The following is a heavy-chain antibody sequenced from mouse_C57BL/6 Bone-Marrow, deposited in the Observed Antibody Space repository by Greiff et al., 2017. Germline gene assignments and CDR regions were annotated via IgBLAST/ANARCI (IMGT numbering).Heavy chain of an antibody. V-gene: IGHV1-81*01. Sequence: QVQLQQSGAELARPGASVKLSCKASGYTFTSYGISWVKQRTGQGLEWIGEIYPSSGTTYYNEKFKGKATLTADKSSSKAYMELRSLTSEDSAVYFCAPDYDGTGYAMDDWGPGTSVTVSS. CDR3: APDYDGTGYAMDD. D-gene: IGHD2-4*01. CDR1: GYTFTSYG. J-gene: IGHJ4*01. CDR2: IYPSSGTT.